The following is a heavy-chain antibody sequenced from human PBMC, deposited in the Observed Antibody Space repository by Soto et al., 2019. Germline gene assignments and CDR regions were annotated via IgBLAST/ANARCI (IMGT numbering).Heavy chain of an antibody. J-gene: IGHJ4*01. D-gene: IGHD3-3*01. CDR1: GFTFSSYG. CDR2: ISYDGSNK. V-gene: IGHV3-30*18. Sequence: QVQLVESGGGVVQPGRSLRLSCAASGFTFSSYGMHWVRQAPGKGLEWVAVISYDGSNKYYADSVKGRFTISRDNSKNTLYLQMNSLRAEDTAVYYCAKDLRGITTSSAFDYWGQGTLVTVSS. CDR3: AKDLRGITTSSAFDY.